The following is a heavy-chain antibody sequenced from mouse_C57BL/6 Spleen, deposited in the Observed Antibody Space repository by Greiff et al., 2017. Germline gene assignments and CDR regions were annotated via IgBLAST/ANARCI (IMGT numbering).Heavy chain of an antibody. CDR1: GYTFTDYE. CDR3: TRPGSSYPLGY. Sequence: QVQLQQSGAELVRPGASVTLSCKASGYTFTDYEMHWVKQTPVHGLEWIGAIDPETGGTAYNQKFKGKAILTADKASSTAYMELRSLTSEDSAVYYCTRPGSSYPLGYWGQGTTLTVSS. V-gene: IGHV1-15*01. J-gene: IGHJ2*01. CDR2: IDPETGGT. D-gene: IGHD1-1*01.